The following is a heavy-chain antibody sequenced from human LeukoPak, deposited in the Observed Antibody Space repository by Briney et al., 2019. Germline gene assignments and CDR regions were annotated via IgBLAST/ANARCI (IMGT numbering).Heavy chain of an antibody. D-gene: IGHD2-21*02. CDR1: GGSISSYY. CDR2: IYISGNT. J-gene: IGHJ3*02. Sequence: SETLSLTCTVSGGSISSYYWNWIRQPAGKGLEWIGHIYISGNTNYNPSLKSRVTMSVDTSKNQFFLKLNSVTAADTAVYYCARGTFEAMMVATIDIWGQGTMVTVSS. CDR3: ARGTFEAMMVATIDI. V-gene: IGHV4-4*07.